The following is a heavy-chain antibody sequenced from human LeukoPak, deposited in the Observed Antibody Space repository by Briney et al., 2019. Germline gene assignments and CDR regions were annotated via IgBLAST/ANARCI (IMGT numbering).Heavy chain of an antibody. Sequence: LSLTCTVSGGSISSYYWSWIRQAPGKGLEWVSYISSSGSTIYYADSVKGRFTISRDNAKNSLYLQMNSLRAEDTAVYYCARASGSYYDDYWGQGTLVTVSS. J-gene: IGHJ4*02. CDR3: ARASGSYYDDY. CDR2: ISSSGSTI. D-gene: IGHD1-26*01. CDR1: GGSISSYY. V-gene: IGHV3-11*01.